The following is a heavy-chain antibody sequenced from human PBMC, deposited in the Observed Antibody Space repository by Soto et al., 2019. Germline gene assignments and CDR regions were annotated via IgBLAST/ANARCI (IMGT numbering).Heavy chain of an antibody. CDR2: IYYSGST. J-gene: IGHJ4*02. CDR1: GGSISSGGYY. CDR3: ARLIDPYSNQPNDY. V-gene: IGHV4-31*03. D-gene: IGHD4-4*01. Sequence: SETLSLTCTVSGGSISSGGYYWSWIRQHPGKGLEWIGYIYYSGSTYYNPSLKSRVTISVDTSKNQFSLKLSSVTAADTAVYYCARLIDPYSNQPNDYWGQGTLVTVSS.